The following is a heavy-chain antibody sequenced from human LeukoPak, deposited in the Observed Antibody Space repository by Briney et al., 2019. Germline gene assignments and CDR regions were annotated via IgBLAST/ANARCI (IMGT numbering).Heavy chain of an antibody. J-gene: IGHJ4*02. D-gene: IGHD3-10*01. Sequence: SETLSLTCTVSGGSISSSSYYWGWIRQPPGKGLEWIGSIYYSGSTYYNPSLKSRVTISVDTSKNQFSLKLSSVTAADTAVYYCARQSRLGSGLKRKYYFDYWGQGTLVTVSS. V-gene: IGHV4-39*01. CDR2: IYYSGST. CDR3: ARQSRLGSGLKRKYYFDY. CDR1: GGSISSSSYY.